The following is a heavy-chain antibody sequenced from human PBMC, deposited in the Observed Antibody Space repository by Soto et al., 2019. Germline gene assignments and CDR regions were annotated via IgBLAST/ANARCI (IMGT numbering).Heavy chain of an antibody. CDR1: GYSFTSYW. V-gene: IGHV5-10-1*01. Sequence: HGESLKISCNGSGYSFTSYWISWVRQMPGKGLEWMGRIDPSDSYTNYSPSFQGHVTISADKSISTAYLQWSSLNASDTAMYYWARRADRKGYYGMDVWGQGTTVTVSS. J-gene: IGHJ6*02. CDR2: IDPSDSYT. CDR3: ARRADRKGYYGMDV.